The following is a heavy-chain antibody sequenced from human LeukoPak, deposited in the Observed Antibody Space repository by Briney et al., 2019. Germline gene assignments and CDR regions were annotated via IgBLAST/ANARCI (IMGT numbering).Heavy chain of an antibody. V-gene: IGHV3-7*01. J-gene: IGHJ4*02. D-gene: IGHD2-8*01. CDR3: ARLKDDVTKLDY. CDR1: GFTFSTYW. Sequence: GGSLRLSCAASGFTFSTYWMSWVRQAPGKGLEWVANIDQDGSQKRYVDSVQGRFTISRDNTKNSLFLQMNSLRAEDTAVYYCARLKDDVTKLDYWGQGTLVTVSS. CDR2: IDQDGSQK.